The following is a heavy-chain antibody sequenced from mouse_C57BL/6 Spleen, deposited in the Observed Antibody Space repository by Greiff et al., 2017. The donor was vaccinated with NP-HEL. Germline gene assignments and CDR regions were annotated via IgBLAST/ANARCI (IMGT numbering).Heavy chain of an antibody. CDR3: ARSRNSYYFDY. Sequence: QVQLKESGAELARPGASVKMSCKASGYTFTSYTMHWVKQRPGQGLEWIGYINPSSGYTKYNQKFKDKATLTADKSSSTAYMQLSSLTSEDSAVYYCARSRNSYYFDYWGQGTTLTVSS. V-gene: IGHV1-4*01. CDR1: GYTFTSYT. J-gene: IGHJ2*01. CDR2: INPSSGYT.